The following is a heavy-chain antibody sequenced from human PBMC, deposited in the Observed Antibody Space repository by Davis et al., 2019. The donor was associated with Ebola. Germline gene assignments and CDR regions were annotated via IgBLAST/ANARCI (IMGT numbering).Heavy chain of an antibody. D-gene: IGHD2-2*01. Sequence: ESLKISCAASGFTFSSYDMHWVRQATGKGLEWVSAIGTAGDTYYPGSVKGRFTISRDNAKNSLYLQMNSLRAEDTAVYYCARDKDIVVVPAANGDAFDIWGQGTMVTVSS. CDR1: GFTFSSYD. V-gene: IGHV3-13*01. CDR2: IGTAGDT. CDR3: ARDKDIVVVPAANGDAFDI. J-gene: IGHJ3*02.